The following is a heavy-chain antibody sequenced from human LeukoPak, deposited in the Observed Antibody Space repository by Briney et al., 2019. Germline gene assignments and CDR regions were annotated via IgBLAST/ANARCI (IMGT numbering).Heavy chain of an antibody. CDR3: ARDLGDGFDC. V-gene: IGHV3-7*01. CDR2: IKPDGSEK. J-gene: IGHJ4*02. D-gene: IGHD3-16*01. CDR1: GFTFSSYW. Sequence: GGSLRLSCAASGFTFSSYWMNWVRQAPGEGLEWVANIKPDGSEKNYVDSVKGRFTISRDNADSSLHLQMNSLTAEDTALYYCARDLGDGFDCWGQGTLVTVSS.